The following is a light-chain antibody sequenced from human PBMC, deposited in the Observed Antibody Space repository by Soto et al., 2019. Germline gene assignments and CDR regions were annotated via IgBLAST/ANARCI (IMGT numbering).Light chain of an antibody. CDR1: QSVSSN. J-gene: IGKJ1*01. CDR3: QQYNNWPRT. CDR2: GAS. Sequence: EVVMTQSPATLSVSPGEGAALSCRASQSVSSNLAWYQQKPGQAPRLLIYGASTRATDIPTKFSGSGSGTEFTLTISSLQSEDFAVYYCQQYNNWPRTFGQGTKV. V-gene: IGKV3-15*01.